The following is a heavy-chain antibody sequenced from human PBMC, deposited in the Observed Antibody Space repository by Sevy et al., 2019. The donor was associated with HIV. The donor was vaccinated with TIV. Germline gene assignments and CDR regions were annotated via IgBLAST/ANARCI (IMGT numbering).Heavy chain of an antibody. J-gene: IGHJ3*02. CDR2: ISGSDDRT. Sequence: GGSLRLSCAASGFTFSSYTMNWVRQAPGKGLEWVSGISGSDDRTYYADSVKGRFTISRDNSKNTLSLQMTSLRADDTAVYYCAKGVTMIVVVDAFDIWGHGTIVTVSS. V-gene: IGHV3-23*01. CDR3: AKGVTMIVVVDAFDI. D-gene: IGHD3-22*01. CDR1: GFTFSSYT.